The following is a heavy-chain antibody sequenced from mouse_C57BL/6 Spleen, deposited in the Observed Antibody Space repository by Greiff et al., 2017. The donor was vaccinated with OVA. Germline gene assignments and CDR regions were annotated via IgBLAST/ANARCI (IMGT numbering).Heavy chain of an antibody. CDR3: ARRRPQSYFDY. V-gene: IGHV1-69*01. J-gene: IGHJ2*01. Sequence: QVHVKQPGAELVMPGASVKLSCKASGYTFTSYWMHWVKQRPGQGLEWIGEIDPSDSYTNYNQKFKGKSTLTVDKSSSTAYMQLSSLTSEDSAVYYCARRRPQSYFDYWGQGTTLTVSS. CDR2: IDPSDSYT. CDR1: GYTFTSYW.